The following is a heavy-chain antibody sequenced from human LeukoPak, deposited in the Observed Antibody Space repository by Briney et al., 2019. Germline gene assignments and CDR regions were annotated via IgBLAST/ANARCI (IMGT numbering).Heavy chain of an antibody. CDR3: ARRSSSGWYPLDY. CDR1: GGTFSSYA. D-gene: IGHD6-19*01. V-gene: IGHV1-69*05. J-gene: IGHJ4*02. Sequence: SVKVSCKASGGTFSSYAISWVRQAPGQGLEWMGGIIPIFGTAKYAQKFQGRVTITTDESTSTAYMELSSLRSEDTAVYYCARRSSSGWYPLDYWGQGTLVTVSS. CDR2: IIPIFGTA.